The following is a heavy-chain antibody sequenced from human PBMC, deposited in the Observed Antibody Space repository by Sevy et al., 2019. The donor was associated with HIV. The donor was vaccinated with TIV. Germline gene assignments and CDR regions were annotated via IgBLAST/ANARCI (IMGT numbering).Heavy chain of an antibody. Sequence: GGCLRLSCAASGFTFSNYAMSWVRQAPGKGLERVSAISGSGGSTYYADSVKGRFTISRDNSKNTLFLQMNSLRAEDTAVYFCAKWSELPSSPFDYWGQGTLVPVSS. CDR3: AKWSELPSSPFDY. CDR2: ISGSGGST. CDR1: GFTFSNYA. D-gene: IGHD1-26*01. V-gene: IGHV3-23*01. J-gene: IGHJ4*02.